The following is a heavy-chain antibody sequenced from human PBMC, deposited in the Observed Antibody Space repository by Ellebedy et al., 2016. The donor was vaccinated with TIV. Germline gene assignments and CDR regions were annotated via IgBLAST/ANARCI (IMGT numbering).Heavy chain of an antibody. CDR3: ARDRYHLAARDFDY. Sequence: ASVKVSXKASGYTFTSYDINWVRQAPGQGLEWMGIINPSGGSTSYAQKFQGRVTMTRDTSTSTVYMELSSLRSEDTAVYYCARDRYHLAARDFDYWGQGTLVTVSS. J-gene: IGHJ4*02. V-gene: IGHV1-46*03. CDR1: GYTFTSYD. D-gene: IGHD6-6*01. CDR2: INPSGGST.